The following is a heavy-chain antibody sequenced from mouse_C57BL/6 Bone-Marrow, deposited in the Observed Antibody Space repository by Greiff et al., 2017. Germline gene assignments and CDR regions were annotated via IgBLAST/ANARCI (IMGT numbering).Heavy chain of an antibody. V-gene: IGHV14-4*01. Sequence: EVMLVESGAELVRPGASVKLSCTASGFHIKDDYMHWVKQRPETGLEWIGWIDPENGDTEYASKFTGKATITADTSSNTAYLQRSSMTSEDTAVYCGTTGYDVHWFAYWGQGTLVTVSA. J-gene: IGHJ3*01. CDR1: GFHIKDDY. CDR3: TTGYDVHWFAY. CDR2: IDPENGDT. D-gene: IGHD2-12*01.